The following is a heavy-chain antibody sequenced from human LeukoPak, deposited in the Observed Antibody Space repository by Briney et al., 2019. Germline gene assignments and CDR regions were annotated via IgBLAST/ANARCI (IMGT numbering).Heavy chain of an antibody. CDR1: GYTFTDYD. V-gene: IGHV1-2*06. D-gene: IGHD3-22*01. J-gene: IGHJ4*02. Sequence: GATVKISCKVSGYTFTDYDMHWVRQAPGQGLEWMGRINPNSGGTNYAQKFQGRVTMTRDTSISTAYMELSRLRSDDTAVYYCARELSGFYYDSSGSFDYWGQGTLVTVSS. CDR3: ARELSGFYYDSSGSFDY. CDR2: INPNSGGT.